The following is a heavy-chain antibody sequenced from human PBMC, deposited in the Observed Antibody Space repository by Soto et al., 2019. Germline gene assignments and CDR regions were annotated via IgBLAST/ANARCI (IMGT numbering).Heavy chain of an antibody. D-gene: IGHD5-18*01. J-gene: IGHJ4*02. Sequence: GGSLRLSFAASGFTFSSYAMHWVRHAPGKGLEWVAVISYDGSNKYYADSVKGRSTISRDNSKNTLYLQMNSLRAEDTAVYYCARDRDSYGPYYFDYWGQGALVTVSS. CDR2: ISYDGSNK. CDR1: GFTFSSYA. CDR3: ARDRDSYGPYYFDY. V-gene: IGHV3-30-3*01.